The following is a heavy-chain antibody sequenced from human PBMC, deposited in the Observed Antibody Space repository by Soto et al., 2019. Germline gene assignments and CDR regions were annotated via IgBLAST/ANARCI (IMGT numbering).Heavy chain of an antibody. J-gene: IGHJ6*02. Sequence: QVQLVESGGGMVQPGRPLRPACPAPGFSFSPCASHWVRQALGKGLEWVTVISDNGTNKSYADSDMGRFTISRDNSKNPLYLQMDSLRAEDTAVYYCARPRLAIYYYFGMDLWGQGTTVTVSS. D-gene: IGHD6-25*01. CDR3: ARPRLAIYYYFGMDL. V-gene: IGHV3-30*03. CDR1: GFSFSPCA. CDR2: ISDNGTNK.